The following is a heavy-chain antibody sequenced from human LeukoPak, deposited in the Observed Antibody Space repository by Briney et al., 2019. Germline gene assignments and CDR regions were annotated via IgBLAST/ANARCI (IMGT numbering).Heavy chain of an antibody. CDR1: GYTFTSYD. CDR3: ARGDCSSTSCYYYYYYYMGV. D-gene: IGHD2-2*01. Sequence: GASVKVSCKASGYTFTSYDINWVRQATGQGLEWMGWMNPNSGNTGYAQEFQGRVTITRNTSISTAYMELSSLRSEDTAVYYCARGDCSSTSCYYYYYYYMGVWGKGTTVTVSS. CDR2: MNPNSGNT. J-gene: IGHJ6*03. V-gene: IGHV1-8*03.